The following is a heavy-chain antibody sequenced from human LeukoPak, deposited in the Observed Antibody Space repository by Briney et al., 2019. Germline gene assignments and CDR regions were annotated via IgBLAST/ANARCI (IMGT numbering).Heavy chain of an antibody. CDR3: ASYGSGSFSDY. V-gene: IGHV3-23*01. J-gene: IGHJ4*02. CDR1: GFTFSIYA. CDR2: ISGSGGTA. D-gene: IGHD3-10*01. Sequence: GGSLRLSCAASGFTFSIYAMSWVRQAPGKGLEWVSAISGSGGTAYYADSVKGRFTISRDNSKNTLYLQMNSLRAEDTAVYYCASYGSGSFSDYWGQGTLVTVSS.